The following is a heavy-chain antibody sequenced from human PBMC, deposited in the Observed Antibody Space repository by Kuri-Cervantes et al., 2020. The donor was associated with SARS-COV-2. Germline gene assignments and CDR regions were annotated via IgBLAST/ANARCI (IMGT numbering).Heavy chain of an antibody. J-gene: IGHJ3*02. CDR2: MNPNGGNT. D-gene: IGHD3-3*01. V-gene: IGHV1-8*03. CDR1: GYTFTSYD. CDR3: ASRRGFLAYNDAFDI. Sequence: ASVKVSCKASGYTFTSYDINWVRQATGQGLEWMGWMNPNGGNTGYAQKFQGRVTITRNTSISTAYMELSSLRSEDTAVYYCASRRGFLAYNDAFDIWGQGTMVTVSS.